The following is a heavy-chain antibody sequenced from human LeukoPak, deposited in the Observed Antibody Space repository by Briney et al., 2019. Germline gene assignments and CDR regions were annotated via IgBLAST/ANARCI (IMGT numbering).Heavy chain of an antibody. CDR2: ISSSGSTI. CDR1: GFTFSSYE. D-gene: IGHD2-2*01. V-gene: IGHV3-48*03. J-gene: IGHJ6*02. CDR3: ARDHGSTSYYYYYGMDV. Sequence: GGSLRLSCAASGFTFSSYEMNWVRQAPGKGLEWVSYISSSGSTIYYADSVKGRFTISRDNAKNSLYLQMNSLRAEDTAVYYCARDHGSTSYYYYYGMDVWGQGTTVAVSS.